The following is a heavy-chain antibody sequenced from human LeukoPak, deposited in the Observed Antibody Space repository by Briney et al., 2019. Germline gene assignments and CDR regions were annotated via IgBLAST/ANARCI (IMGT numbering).Heavy chain of an antibody. J-gene: IGHJ3*02. V-gene: IGHV3-23*01. Sequence: PGGSLRLSCAASGFTFSSYAMSWVRQALGKGLEWVSAISGSGGSTYYADSVKGRFTISRDNSKNTLYPQMNSLRAEDTAVYYCAKDWARVVVTSDAFDIWGQGTMVTVSS. CDR3: AKDWARVVVTSDAFDI. D-gene: IGHD3-22*01. CDR1: GFTFSSYA. CDR2: ISGSGGST.